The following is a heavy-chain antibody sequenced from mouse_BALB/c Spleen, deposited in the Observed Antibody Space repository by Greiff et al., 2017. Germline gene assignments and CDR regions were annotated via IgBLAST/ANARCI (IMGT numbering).Heavy chain of an antibody. D-gene: IGHD1-1*01. CDR1: GYTFTDYN. CDR3: ARGGNYYGSSYYFDY. CDR2: INPNNGGT. Sequence: VHVKQSGPELVKPGASVKIPCKASGYTFTDYNMDWVKQSHGKSLEWIGDINPNNGGTIYNQKFKGKATLTVDKSSSTAYMELRSLTSEDTAVYYCARGGNYYGSSYYFDYWGQGTTLTVSS. V-gene: IGHV1-18*01. J-gene: IGHJ2*01.